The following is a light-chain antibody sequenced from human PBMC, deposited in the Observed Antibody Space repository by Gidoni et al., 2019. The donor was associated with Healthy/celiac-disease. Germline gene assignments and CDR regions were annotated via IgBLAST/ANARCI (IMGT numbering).Light chain of an antibody. CDR1: PGISNY. V-gene: IGKV1-27*01. CDR3: QKYNSAPRT. Sequence: DLQMTPPPSSLSASVGDRVTITCRASPGISNYLAWYQQKPGKVPKLLIYAASTLQSGVPSRFSGSGSGTDFTLTISSLQPEDVDTYYCQKYNSAPRTFGQGTKVEIK. J-gene: IGKJ1*01. CDR2: AAS.